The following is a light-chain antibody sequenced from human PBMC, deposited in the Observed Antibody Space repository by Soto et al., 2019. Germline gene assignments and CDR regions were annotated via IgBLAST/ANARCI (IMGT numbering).Light chain of an antibody. CDR2: AAS. V-gene: IGKV1-9*01. CDR1: QGMSSY. Sequence: DIPLTQSPSFLSASVGDRVIITCRASQGMSSYLAWYQQKPGKAPKLLIYAASTLQSGVPSGFSGSGSGTEFTLTISSLQPEDFATYYCQQFNSFPLTFGGGTKVEIK. CDR3: QQFNSFPLT. J-gene: IGKJ4*01.